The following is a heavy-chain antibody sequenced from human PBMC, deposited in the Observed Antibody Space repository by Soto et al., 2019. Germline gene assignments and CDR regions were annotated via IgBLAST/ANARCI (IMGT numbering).Heavy chain of an antibody. CDR1: GFTFSSYA. Sequence: QVQLVESGGGVVQPGRSLRLSCAASGFTFSSYAMHWVRQAPGKGLEWVAVISYDGSNKYYADSVKGRFTISRDNSKNTLYLQMNSLRAEDTAVYYCASGAGYRSSWSQPDHLDYWGQGTLVTVSS. CDR2: ISYDGSNK. V-gene: IGHV3-30-3*01. CDR3: ASGAGYRSSWSQPDHLDY. J-gene: IGHJ4*02. D-gene: IGHD6-13*01.